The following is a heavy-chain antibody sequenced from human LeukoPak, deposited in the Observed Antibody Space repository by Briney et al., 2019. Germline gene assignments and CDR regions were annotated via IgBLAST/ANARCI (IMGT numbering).Heavy chain of an antibody. Sequence: SSVKVSCKASGYTFTGYYMHWVRQAPGQGLEWMGWINLNSGGTNYAQNFQGRVTMTRDTSISTAYMELSRLRSDDTAVYYCERGRGKHLLWFAVFDPWGQGTLVTVSS. J-gene: IGHJ5*02. CDR3: ERGRGKHLLWFAVFDP. V-gene: IGHV1-2*02. CDR1: GYTFTGYY. CDR2: INLNSGGT. D-gene: IGHD3-10*01.